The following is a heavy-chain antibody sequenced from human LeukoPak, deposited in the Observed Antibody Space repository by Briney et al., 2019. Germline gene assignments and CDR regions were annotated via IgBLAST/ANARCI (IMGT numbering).Heavy chain of an antibody. CDR2: ISNSGDST. Sequence: GGSLRLSCSASGFTFSSYAMTWVRQAPGKGLEWVSTISNSGDSTYYADSVKGRFAISRDSSKNTVYLQMNSLRAEDTALYYCAKTRGYCSGGSCYGGSWGQGTLVTVSS. CDR1: GFTFSSYA. CDR3: AKTRGYCSGGSCYGGS. D-gene: IGHD2-15*01. V-gene: IGHV3-23*01. J-gene: IGHJ5*02.